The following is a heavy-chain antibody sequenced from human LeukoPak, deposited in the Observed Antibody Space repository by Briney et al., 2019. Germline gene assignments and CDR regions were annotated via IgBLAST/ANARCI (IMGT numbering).Heavy chain of an antibody. CDR1: GFTFSSYA. CDR3: AKDHRRGELSLYYWPNDY. D-gene: IGHD3-16*02. V-gene: IGHV3-23*01. CDR2: ISGSGGST. J-gene: IGHJ4*02. Sequence: PGGSLRLSCAASGFTFSSYAMSWVRQAPGKGLEWVSAISGSGGSTYYADSVKGRFTISRDNSKNTLYLQMNSLRAEDTAVYYCAKDHRRGELSLYYWPNDYWGQGTLVTVSS.